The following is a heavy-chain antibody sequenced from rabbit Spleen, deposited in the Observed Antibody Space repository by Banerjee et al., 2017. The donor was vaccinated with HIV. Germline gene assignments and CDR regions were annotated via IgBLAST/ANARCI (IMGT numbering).Heavy chain of an antibody. J-gene: IGHJ3*01. V-gene: IGHV1S47*01. CDR3: ARAIVPWLGLTRLDL. D-gene: IGHD4-1*01. CDR1: GFDFSSYG. CDR2: IYPITETT. Sequence: QEQLVESGGGLVQPGGSLKLSCKASGFDFSSYGVSWVRQAPGKGLEWIGIIYPITETTYYANWVNGRFTVSSDNAQNTVDLQMNSLTAADTATYFCARAIVPWLGLTRLDLWGPGTLVTVS.